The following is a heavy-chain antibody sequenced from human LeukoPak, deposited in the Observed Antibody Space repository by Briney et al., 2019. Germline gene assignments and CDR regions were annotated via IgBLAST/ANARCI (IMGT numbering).Heavy chain of an antibody. CDR3: AKDWGYQGNYYYVDV. CDR1: GFIFSNYG. CDR2: IRYDGSNK. Sequence: AESLRLSCAASGFIFSNYGIHWVRQAPGKGLEWVAFIRYDGSNKYYPDSVKGRFTISRDNSKNTLYLQMNTLRAEDTAVYYCAKDWGYQGNYYYVDVWGKGTTVTISS. V-gene: IGHV3-30*02. J-gene: IGHJ6*03. D-gene: IGHD2-2*01.